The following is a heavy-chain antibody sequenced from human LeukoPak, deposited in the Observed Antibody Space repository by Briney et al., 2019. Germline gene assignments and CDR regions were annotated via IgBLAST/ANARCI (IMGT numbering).Heavy chain of an antibody. D-gene: IGHD3-10*01. CDR3: TKEGLYGSGTYYMDV. CDR2: IRQDGNDK. CDR1: GFTFGDSW. J-gene: IGHJ6*03. Sequence: GGSLRLSCVASGFTFGDSWMSWVRQAPGKGLEWVANIRQDGNDKRYLDSVKGRFTISRDNVKNSLYLQMNSLRVEDTAVYFCTKEGLYGSGTYYMDVWGEGTTVTVSS. V-gene: IGHV3-7*01.